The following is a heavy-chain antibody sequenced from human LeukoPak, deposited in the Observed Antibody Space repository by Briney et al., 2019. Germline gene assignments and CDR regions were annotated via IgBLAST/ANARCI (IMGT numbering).Heavy chain of an antibody. CDR1: GFTFGTYA. Sequence: GGSLRLSCVASGFTFGTYAMSWVRQAPGKVLEWISAITDTGGDTYSADSVKGRFTISRDNSKNTLYLQMNSLRAEDTAVYYCAKGSSGSRPYYFDSWGQGTLVTVSS. D-gene: IGHD3-10*01. CDR3: AKGSSGSRPYYFDS. CDR2: ITDTGGDT. V-gene: IGHV3-23*01. J-gene: IGHJ4*02.